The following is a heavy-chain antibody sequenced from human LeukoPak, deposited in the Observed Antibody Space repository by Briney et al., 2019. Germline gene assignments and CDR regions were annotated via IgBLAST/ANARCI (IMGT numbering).Heavy chain of an antibody. J-gene: IGHJ4*02. Sequence: SETLSLTCTVSGGSINNYYWSWIRQPPGKGLDWVGYIYYTGNTKYNPSLKSRVTISVDKSKNQFSLKLSSVTAADTAVYYCARWGQWPYYFDYWGQGTLVTVSS. D-gene: IGHD6-19*01. CDR1: GGSINNYY. CDR3: ARWGQWPYYFDY. V-gene: IGHV4-59*12. CDR2: IYYTGNT.